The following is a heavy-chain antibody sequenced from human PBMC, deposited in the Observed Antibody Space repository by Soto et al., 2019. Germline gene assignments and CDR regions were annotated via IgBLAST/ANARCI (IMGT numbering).Heavy chain of an antibody. V-gene: IGHV3-23*01. CDR2: ISGSGGST. D-gene: IGHD3-10*01. CDR1: GFTFSSYA. Sequence: GGSLRLSCAASGFTFSSYAMSWVRRAPGKGLEWVSAISGSGGSTYYADSVKGRFTISRDNSKNTLYLQMNSLRAEDTAVYYCAKVFGSGFDYYYYMDVWGKGTTVTVSS. J-gene: IGHJ6*03. CDR3: AKVFGSGFDYYYYMDV.